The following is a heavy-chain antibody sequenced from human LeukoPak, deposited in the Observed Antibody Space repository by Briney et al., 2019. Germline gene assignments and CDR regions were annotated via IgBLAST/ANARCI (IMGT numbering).Heavy chain of an antibody. J-gene: IGHJ4*02. V-gene: IGHV4-4*09. CDR1: GGSISSYY. D-gene: IGHD6-19*01. Sequence: PSETLSLTCTVPGGSISSYYWSWIRQPPGKGLEWIGYIYTSGSTNYNPSLKSRVTISVDTSKNQFSLKLSSVTAADTAVYYCARGRQWLADDYWGQGTLVTVSS. CDR2: IYTSGST. CDR3: ARGRQWLADDY.